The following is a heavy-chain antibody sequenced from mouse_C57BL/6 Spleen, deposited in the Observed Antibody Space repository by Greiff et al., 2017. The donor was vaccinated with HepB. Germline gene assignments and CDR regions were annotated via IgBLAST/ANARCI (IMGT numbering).Heavy chain of an antibody. V-gene: IGHV7-3*01. Sequence: EVQRVESGGGLVQPGGSLSLSCAASGFTFTDYYMSWVRQPPGKALEWLGFIRNKANGYTTEYSASVKGRFTISRDNSQSSLYLQMNALRAEDSATYYCARSYYLDYWGQGTTLTVSS. CDR1: GFTFTDYY. J-gene: IGHJ2*01. CDR3: ARSYYLDY. CDR2: IRNKANGYTT.